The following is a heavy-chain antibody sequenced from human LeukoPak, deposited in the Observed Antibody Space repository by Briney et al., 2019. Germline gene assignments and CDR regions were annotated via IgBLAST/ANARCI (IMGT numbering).Heavy chain of an antibody. CDR1: GFTVSSNY. D-gene: IGHD3-16*01. CDR3: ARGNSDYAFDI. Sequence: GGSLRLSCAASGFTVSSNYMSWVRQAPGKGLEWVSVIYSGGSTYYADSVKGRFTISRDNSKNTLYLQMNSLRAEDTAVYYCARGNSDYAFDIWGQGTMVTVSS. V-gene: IGHV3-53*01. J-gene: IGHJ3*02. CDR2: IYSGGST.